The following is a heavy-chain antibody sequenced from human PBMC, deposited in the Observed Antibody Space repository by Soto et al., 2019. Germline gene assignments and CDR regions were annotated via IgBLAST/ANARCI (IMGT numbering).Heavy chain of an antibody. CDR3: ARDSKDYDDYGGNPSDPFDI. CDR2: ISSSSSTI. J-gene: IGHJ3*02. V-gene: IGHV3-48*01. D-gene: IGHD4-17*01. CDR1: GFTFSSYS. Sequence: EVQLVESGGGLVQPGGSLRLSCAASGFTFSSYSMNWVRQAPGKGLEWVSYISSSSSTIYYADSVKGRFTISRDNAKNALDLHMNRLTAEDTAVYYCARDSKDYDDYGGNPSDPFDIWGQGTMVTVPS.